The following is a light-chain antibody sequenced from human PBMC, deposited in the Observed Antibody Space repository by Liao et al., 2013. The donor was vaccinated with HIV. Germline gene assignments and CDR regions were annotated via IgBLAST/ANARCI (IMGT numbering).Light chain of an antibody. CDR2: RDG. V-gene: IGLV3-21*04. J-gene: IGLJ3*02. CDR3: QVWDSSVDHPV. CDR1: DIESKS. Sequence: SYVLSQPPSVSVAPGKTAKITCGGDDIESKSVHWYQQMPGQAPVLVICRDGVRPSGIPERFSGSNSGNTATLTISRVEAGDEAGYTCQVWDSSVDHPVFGGGTKLTVL.